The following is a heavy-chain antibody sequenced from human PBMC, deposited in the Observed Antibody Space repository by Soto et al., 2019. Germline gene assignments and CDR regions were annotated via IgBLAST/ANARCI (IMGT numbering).Heavy chain of an antibody. CDR2: IYPGDSDT. J-gene: IGHJ5*02. Sequence: GESLKISCKGSGYSFTSYWIGWVRQMPGKGLEWMGIIYPGDSDTRYSPSFQGQVTISADKSISTAYLQWSSLTASDTAMYYCARALYYPSYTSSWSGGWLDPWCQAALVTVS. D-gene: IGHD6-13*01. CDR3: ARALYYPSYTSSWSGGWLDP. CDR1: GYSFTSYW. V-gene: IGHV5-51*01.